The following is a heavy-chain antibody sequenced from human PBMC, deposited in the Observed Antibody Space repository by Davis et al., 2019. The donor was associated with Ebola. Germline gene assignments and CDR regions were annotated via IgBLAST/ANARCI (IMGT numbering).Heavy chain of an antibody. CDR2: ISPYNANT. CDR1: GYIFINYG. Sequence: ASVKVSCKASGYIFINYGINWVRQAPGRGLEWMGWISPYNANTNYGQKVQGRVTMITDTSTSTAYMGLRSLRSDDTAVYYCAREVVYFDSSAVQYNWFDPWGQGTLVTVSS. D-gene: IGHD3-22*01. J-gene: IGHJ5*02. CDR3: AREVVYFDSSAVQYNWFDP. V-gene: IGHV1-18*01.